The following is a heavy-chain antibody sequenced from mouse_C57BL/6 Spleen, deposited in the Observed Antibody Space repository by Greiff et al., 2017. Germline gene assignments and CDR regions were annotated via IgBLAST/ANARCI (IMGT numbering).Heavy chain of an antibody. CDR2: IDPSDSYT. V-gene: IGHV1-69*01. Sequence: QVQLQQSGAELVMPGASVKLSCKASGYTFTSYWMHWVKQRPGQGLEWIGEIDPSDSYTNYNQKFKGKSTMTVDKSSSTAYMQLSNLASEDSAVYYCASSGVYAMDYWGQGTSVTVSS. J-gene: IGHJ4*01. CDR1: GYTFTSYW. CDR3: ASSGVYAMDY.